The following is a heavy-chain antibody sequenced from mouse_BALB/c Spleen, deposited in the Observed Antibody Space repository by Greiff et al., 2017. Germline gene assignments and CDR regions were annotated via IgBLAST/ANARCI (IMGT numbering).Heavy chain of an antibody. CDR3: ARLDYYGSSYYAMDY. J-gene: IGHJ4*01. CDR2: IYPGDGDT. V-gene: IGHV1-80*01. Sequence: QVQLQQSGAELVRPGSSVKISCKASGYAFSSYWMNWVKQRPGQGLEWIGQIYPGDGDTNYNGKFKGKATLTADKSSSTAYMQLSSLTSEDSAVYFCARLDYYGSSYYAMDYWGQGTSVTVSS. D-gene: IGHD1-1*01. CDR1: GYAFSSYW.